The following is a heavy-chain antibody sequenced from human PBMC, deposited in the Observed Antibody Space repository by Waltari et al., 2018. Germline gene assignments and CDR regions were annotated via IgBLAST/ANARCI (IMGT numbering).Heavy chain of an antibody. V-gene: IGHV3-43*01. J-gene: IGHJ6*04. CDR3: AKDLRSGYYPYSLDV. CDR2: ISSDGDDT. Sequence: EVQLVESGGGVVQPGGSLRLSCAASGFTFDDYTMHWVRQVPGEGLEWVSLISSDGDDTYYADSVKGRFTISRDNSKNSLSLEMSSLRTEDTALYYFAKDLRSGYYPYSLDVWGKGTTVTISS. CDR1: GFTFDDYT. D-gene: IGHD3-3*01.